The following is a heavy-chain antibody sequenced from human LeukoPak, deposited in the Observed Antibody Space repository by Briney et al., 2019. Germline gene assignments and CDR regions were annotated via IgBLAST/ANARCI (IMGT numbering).Heavy chain of an antibody. CDR1: GYTFTSYG. Sequence: GASVKVSCKASGYTFTSYGISWVRQAPGQGLEWMGWINPNSGVTNFALRFQGRVAMTRDTSISTAYMDFNSLRSDDTAVYYRARQVMDSGYFDLWGRGTLVTVSS. V-gene: IGHV1-2*02. CDR3: ARQVMDSGYFDL. CDR2: INPNSGVT. D-gene: IGHD2-2*03. J-gene: IGHJ2*01.